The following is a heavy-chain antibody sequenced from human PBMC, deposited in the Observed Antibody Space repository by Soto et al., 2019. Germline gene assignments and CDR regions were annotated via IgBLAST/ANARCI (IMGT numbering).Heavy chain of an antibody. D-gene: IGHD1-26*01. CDR1: GGSFSTYY. J-gene: IGHJ3*02. Sequence: QLQQWGAGLLKPSETLSLTCVVSGGSFSTYYYNWIRQSPGKGLEWIGEINHSGNNNYSPSLKSRVPMSLDTSKNQFSLKLTSVTAADTAVYYCARGGSNDCQVAFDIWGQGTMVTVSS. CDR3: ARGGSNDCQVAFDI. CDR2: INHSGNN. V-gene: IGHV4-34*01.